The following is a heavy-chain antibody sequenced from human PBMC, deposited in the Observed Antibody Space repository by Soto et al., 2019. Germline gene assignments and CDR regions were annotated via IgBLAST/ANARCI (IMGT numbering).Heavy chain of an antibody. Sequence: QITLNESGPALVKPTQTLTLTCTFSGFSLNTRDVGVGWIRQPPGKALEWLGVVYWDDDKTYSPSLKSRLTIPTDTPKTQAVLRMTKMDPVDNATYYCAHCRGGVASFWGQGTLVTVSS. CDR2: VYWDDDK. CDR3: AHCRGGVASF. J-gene: IGHJ4*02. D-gene: IGHD3-16*01. V-gene: IGHV2-5*02. CDR1: GFSLNTRDVG.